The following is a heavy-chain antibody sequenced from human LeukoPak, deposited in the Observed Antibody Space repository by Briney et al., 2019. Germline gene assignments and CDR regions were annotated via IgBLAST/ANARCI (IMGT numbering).Heavy chain of an antibody. V-gene: IGHV4-4*07. CDR3: VSLLNYYDSSGHSYYYYMDV. J-gene: IGHJ6*03. CDR1: GGSISSYY. D-gene: IGHD3-22*01. Sequence: SETLSLTCTVSGGSISSYYWSWIRQPAGKGLEWIGRIYTSGSTNYNPSLKSRVTISVDTSKNQFSLKLSSVTAADTAVYYCVSLLNYYDSSGHSYYYYMDVWGKGTTVTVSS. CDR2: IYTSGST.